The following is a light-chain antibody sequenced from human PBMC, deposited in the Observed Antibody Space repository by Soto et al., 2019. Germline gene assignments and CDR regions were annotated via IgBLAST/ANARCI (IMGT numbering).Light chain of an antibody. Sequence: EIVLTQSPATLSLSPGERATLSCRTSQSVGSSLAWYQQKPGQPPRLLIYDSSNRATGIPGRFSGSGSGTDFTLTISSLQSEDFAVYYCQQYNNWFGTFGQGTKVDIK. CDR1: QSVGSS. CDR3: QQYNNWFGT. V-gene: IGKV3-11*01. CDR2: DSS. J-gene: IGKJ1*01.